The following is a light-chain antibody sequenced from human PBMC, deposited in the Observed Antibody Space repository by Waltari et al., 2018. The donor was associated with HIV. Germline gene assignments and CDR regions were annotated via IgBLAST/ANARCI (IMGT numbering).Light chain of an antibody. CDR2: KDS. CDR1: ALPNQN. Sequence: SDDLTQQPSVSVSPGQTARITCSGDALPNQNAYWYQRKPGQAPVLVIDKDSERTSCIPERFSGSGSGTTVTLTISGVQAEDEADYYCQSADRSGTYVIFGGGTKLTVL. J-gene: IGLJ2*01. CDR3: QSADRSGTYVI. V-gene: IGLV3-25*03.